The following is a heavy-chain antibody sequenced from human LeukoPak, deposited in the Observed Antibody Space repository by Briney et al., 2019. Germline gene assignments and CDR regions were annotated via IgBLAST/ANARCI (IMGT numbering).Heavy chain of an antibody. Sequence: PGGSLRLSCAASGFTFSSYGMHWVRQAPGKGLEWVSGINWNGGSTGYADSVKGRFTISRDNAKNSLYLQMDSLRAEDTALYYCARDGGSGSYYKNYYYYMDVWGKGTTVTVSS. CDR1: GFTFSSYG. J-gene: IGHJ6*03. CDR3: ARDGGSGSYYKNYYYYMDV. D-gene: IGHD3-10*01. V-gene: IGHV3-20*04. CDR2: INWNGGST.